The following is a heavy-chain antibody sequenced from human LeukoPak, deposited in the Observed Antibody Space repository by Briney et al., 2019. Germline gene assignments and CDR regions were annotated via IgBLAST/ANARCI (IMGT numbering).Heavy chain of an antibody. CDR2: FDPEDGET. Sequence: EASVKVSCKVSGYTLTELSMHWVRQAPGKGLEWMGGFDPEDGETIYAQKFQGRVTMTEDTSTDTAYMELSSLRSEDTAVYYCATDAFSDSRFDPWGQGTLVTVSS. CDR3: ATDAFSDSRFDP. CDR1: GYTLTELS. J-gene: IGHJ5*02. V-gene: IGHV1-24*01. D-gene: IGHD2-15*01.